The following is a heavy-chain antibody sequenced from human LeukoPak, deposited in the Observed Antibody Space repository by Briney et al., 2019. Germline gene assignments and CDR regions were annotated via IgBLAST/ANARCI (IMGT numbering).Heavy chain of an antibody. V-gene: IGHV3-7*01. CDR3: ARLSAYYYGSFFYYYMDV. Sequence: GGSLRLSCAASGFTFSSYWMSWVRQAPGKGLEWVANIKQDGSAKYYVDSVKGRFTISRDNAKNSVYLHMNSLRAEDTALYYCARLSAYYYGSFFYYYMDVWGKGTTVTVSS. CDR1: GFTFSSYW. CDR2: IKQDGSAK. J-gene: IGHJ6*03. D-gene: IGHD3-10*01.